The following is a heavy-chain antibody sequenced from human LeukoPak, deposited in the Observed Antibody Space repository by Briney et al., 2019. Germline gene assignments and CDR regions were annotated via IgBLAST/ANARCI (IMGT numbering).Heavy chain of an antibody. D-gene: IGHD2-21*02. V-gene: IGHV3-43*02. CDR1: GFTFDDYA. CDR2: ISGDGGST. Sequence: SGGSLRLSCAASGFTFDDYAMDWVRQAPGKGLEWVSLISGDGGSTYYADSVKGRFTISRDNSKNSLYLQMNSLRTEDTALYYCATGDRAAGDWGHWGQGTLVTVSS. CDR3: ATGDRAAGDWGH. J-gene: IGHJ4*02.